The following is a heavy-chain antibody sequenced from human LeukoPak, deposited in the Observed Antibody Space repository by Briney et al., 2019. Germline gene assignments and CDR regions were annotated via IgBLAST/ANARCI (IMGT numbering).Heavy chain of an antibody. D-gene: IGHD2/OR15-2a*01. CDR1: GFAFSSYA. CDR2: ISGSGGST. J-gene: IGHJ4*02. CDR3: AKDLYQAFDY. Sequence: PGESLRLSCAASGFAFSSYAMSWVRQAPGKGLEWVSAISGSGGSTCYADSVKGRFTISRDNSKNTLYLQMNSLRAEDTAVYYCAKDLYQAFDYWGQGTLVTVSS. V-gene: IGHV3-23*01.